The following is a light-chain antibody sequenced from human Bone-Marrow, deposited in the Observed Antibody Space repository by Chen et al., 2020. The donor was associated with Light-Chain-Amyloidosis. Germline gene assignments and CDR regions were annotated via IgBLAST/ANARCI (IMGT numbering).Light chain of an antibody. J-gene: IGLJ3*02. Sequence: QSILIQPPSASGTAGQWVTMSCSGTSSNIGKNHVYWYQQFPGMAPKLLIYVSDQRSSGVPDRFSASTSGISASLAINGLRSEDEAEYYCAAWDDSLTGPVFGGGTKLTVL. CDR1: SSNIGKNH. CDR2: VSD. V-gene: IGLV1-47*01. CDR3: AAWDDSLTGPV.